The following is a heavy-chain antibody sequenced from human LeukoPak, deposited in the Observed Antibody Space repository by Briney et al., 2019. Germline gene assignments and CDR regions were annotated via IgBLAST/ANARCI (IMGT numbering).Heavy chain of an antibody. V-gene: IGHV3-30*04. CDR2: ISYDGSNK. J-gene: IGHJ4*02. Sequence: GGSPRLSCAASGSTFSSYAMHWVRQAPGKGLEWVAVISYDGSNKYYADSVKGRFTISRDNSKNTLYLQMNSLRAEDTAVYYCARDRVVVPAAIATYFGYWGQGTLVTVSS. CDR3: ARDRVVVPAAIATYFGY. CDR1: GSTFSSYA. D-gene: IGHD2-2*01.